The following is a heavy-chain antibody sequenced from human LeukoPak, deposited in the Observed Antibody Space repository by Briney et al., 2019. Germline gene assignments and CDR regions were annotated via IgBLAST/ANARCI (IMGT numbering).Heavy chain of an antibody. CDR3: ARVAIFGVIRNYGMDV. J-gene: IGHJ6*02. CDR2: ISSSSSTI. CDR1: GFTFSSYS. D-gene: IGHD3-3*01. V-gene: IGHV3-48*01. Sequence: GGSLRLSCAASGFTFSSYSMNWVRQAPGKGLEWVSYISSSSSTIYYADSVKGRFTISRDNAKNSLYLQMNSLRAEDTAVYFCARVAIFGVIRNYGMDVWGQGTTVTVSS.